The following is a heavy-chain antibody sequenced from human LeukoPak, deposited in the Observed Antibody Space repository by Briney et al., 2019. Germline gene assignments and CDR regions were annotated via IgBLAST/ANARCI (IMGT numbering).Heavy chain of an antibody. D-gene: IGHD2-21*01. Sequence: SETLSLTCTVSGGSISSSSYYWGWIRQPPGKGLEWIGSIYYSGSTYYNPSLKSRVTISVDTSKNQFSLKLSSVTAADPAVYYCARVIQSQFDYWGQGTLVTVSS. CDR3: ARVIQSQFDY. J-gene: IGHJ4*02. CDR1: GGSISSSSYY. CDR2: IYYSGST. V-gene: IGHV4-39*07.